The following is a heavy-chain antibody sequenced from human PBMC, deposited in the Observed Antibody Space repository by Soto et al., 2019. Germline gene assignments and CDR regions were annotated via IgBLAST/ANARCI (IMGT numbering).Heavy chain of an antibody. Sequence: PGGARRRSWEASGFTFSKALMSWVRQAPGKGLGRVGRIKSKTDGGITDYAAPVKGRFTISRDDSKNTLYLQMNSLKTEDTAVYYCTTEGYDILTGYKYYYGMDVWGQGTTVTVSS. CDR2: IKSKTDGGIT. D-gene: IGHD3-9*01. J-gene: IGHJ6*02. V-gene: IGHV3-15*01. CDR1: GFTFSKAL. CDR3: TTEGYDILTGYKYYYGMDV.